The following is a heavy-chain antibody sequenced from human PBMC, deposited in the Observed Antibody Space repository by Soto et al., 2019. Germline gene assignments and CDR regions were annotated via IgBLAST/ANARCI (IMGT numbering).Heavy chain of an antibody. CDR3: ARAGFERLYFDQ. J-gene: IGHJ4*02. Sequence: EVQLVESGGDLIQPGGSLRLSCAASGFTVTNSYMAWVRQAPGKGLAWVSVVYTSGRTYYADSVKGRFTVSRDISTNMFFLQMNKLSAEDMATYYCARAGFERLYFDQWGRGALVTVSS. V-gene: IGHV3-53*01. CDR1: GFTVTNSY. D-gene: IGHD1-1*01. CDR2: VYTSGRT.